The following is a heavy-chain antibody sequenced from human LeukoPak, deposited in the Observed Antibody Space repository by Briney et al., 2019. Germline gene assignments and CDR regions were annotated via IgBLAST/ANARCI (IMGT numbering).Heavy chain of an antibody. CDR1: GFTFSSYW. V-gene: IGHV3-7*01. J-gene: IGHJ4*02. Sequence: GGSLRLSCAASGFTFSSYWMSWVRQAPGKGLEGVANIKQDGSEKYYVDSGKGRFTISRDNAKTSLYLQMNSLRAEDTAVYYCARMYYYDSSGYYSPLDYWGQGTLVTVSS. CDR2: IKQDGSEK. CDR3: ARMYYYDSSGYYSPLDY. D-gene: IGHD3-22*01.